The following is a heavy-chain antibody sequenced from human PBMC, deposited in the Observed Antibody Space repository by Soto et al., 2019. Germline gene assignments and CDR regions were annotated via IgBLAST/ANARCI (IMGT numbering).Heavy chain of an antibody. V-gene: IGHV5-10-1*01. J-gene: IGHJ4*02. CDR3: ARHGYSYGLVSY. CDR2: IDPSDSYT. D-gene: IGHD5-18*01. Sequence: GESLKIFCQGSGYSFTNYLITWVRQMPGKGLEWMGRIDPSDSYTNYSPSFQGHVTISADKSINTAYLQWSSLKASDTAIYYCARHGYSYGLVSYWGQGTLVTVSS. CDR1: GYSFTNYL.